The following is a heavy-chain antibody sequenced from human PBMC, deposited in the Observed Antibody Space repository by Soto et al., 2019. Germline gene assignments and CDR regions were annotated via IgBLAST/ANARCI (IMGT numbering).Heavy chain of an antibody. CDR3: ARTYWSGGGRRLFDS. Sequence: SVTLSLRSTVSAGSNTSVDNYWSRNRQPPWTGLDWIGYIYTSGHTYYNPSLKSRLTISVDTSKNHFSLRLSSVTAADTAVYYCARTYWSGGGRRLFDSWGQGALVTVSS. CDR1: AGSNTSVDNY. J-gene: IGHJ4*02. D-gene: IGHD2-15*01. CDR2: IYTSGHT. V-gene: IGHV4-30-4*01.